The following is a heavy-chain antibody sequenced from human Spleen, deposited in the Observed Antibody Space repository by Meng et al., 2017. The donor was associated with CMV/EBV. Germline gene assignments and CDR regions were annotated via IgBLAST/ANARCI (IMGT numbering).Heavy chain of an antibody. V-gene: IGHV3-53*01. CDR2: IYSGGST. CDR1: GFTVSSNY. CDR3: ARLMFGHWYFDL. D-gene: IGHD3-10*02. J-gene: IGHJ2*01. Sequence: GGSLRLSCAASGFTVSSNYMSWVRQAPGKGLEWASVIYSGGSTYYADSVKGRFTISRDNSKNTLYLQMNSLRAEDTAVYYCARLMFGHWYFDLWGRGTLVTVSS.